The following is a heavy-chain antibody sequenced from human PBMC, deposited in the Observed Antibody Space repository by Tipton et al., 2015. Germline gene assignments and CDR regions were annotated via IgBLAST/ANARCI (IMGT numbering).Heavy chain of an antibody. CDR3: ARVGTQLIWGDVFFDS. Sequence: RSLRLSCAASGFTFRHYGMHWVRQAPGKGLEWVAVTSYDGGDRFYADSVKGRFTISRDNSKNTLYLQMNSLRGDDTAVYYCARVGTQLIWGDVFFDSWGQGTPVTVSS. J-gene: IGHJ4*02. CDR2: TSYDGGDR. CDR1: GFTFRHYG. V-gene: IGHV3-30*03. D-gene: IGHD2-2*01.